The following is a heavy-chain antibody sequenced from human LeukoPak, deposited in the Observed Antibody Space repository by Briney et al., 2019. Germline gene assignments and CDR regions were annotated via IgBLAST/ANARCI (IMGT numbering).Heavy chain of an antibody. CDR1: GFKFTTFA. Sequence: GGSLRLSCAASGFKFTTFAMTWVRQAPGKGLEWVSSITGSGYYTYYADSVKGRFTVSRDNSKNTLYLHMNSLRAEDTALYYYAKAPDSTDTKHELDYWGQGTLVTVSS. CDR2: ITGSGYYT. V-gene: IGHV3-23*01. J-gene: IGHJ4*02. CDR3: AKAPDSTDTKHELDY. D-gene: IGHD2-8*01.